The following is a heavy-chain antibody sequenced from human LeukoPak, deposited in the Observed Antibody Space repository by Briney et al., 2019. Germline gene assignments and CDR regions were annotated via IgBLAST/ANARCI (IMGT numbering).Heavy chain of an antibody. CDR2: ISSSGGST. J-gene: IGHJ3*02. CDR1: GFTISRYA. Sequence: PAGSLRLSCSASGFTISRYAMHWVRQAPGQGLEYVSAISSSGGSTYYEDSVRGRFTISRDNSKDTLYLQMSRLRAEDTTVYYGVKSAGFDSLSRLDAFDIWGQGTMVTVSS. CDR3: VKSAGFDSLSRLDAFDI. D-gene: IGHD3-9*01. V-gene: IGHV3-64D*06.